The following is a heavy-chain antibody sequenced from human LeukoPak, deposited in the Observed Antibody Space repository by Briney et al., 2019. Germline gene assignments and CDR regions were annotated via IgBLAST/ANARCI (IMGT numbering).Heavy chain of an antibody. V-gene: IGHV4-59*08. CDR2: IYYSGST. J-gene: IGHJ4*02. D-gene: IGHD4-23*01. Sequence: PSETLSLTCTVSGGSISSYYWSWIRQPPGKGLEWIGYIYYSGSTNYNPSLKSRVTISVDTSVNQFSLKLSSVTAADTAVYYCARQYPKTDYGGNSHYFDYWGQGTLVTVSS. CDR3: ARQYPKTDYGGNSHYFDY. CDR1: GGSISSYY.